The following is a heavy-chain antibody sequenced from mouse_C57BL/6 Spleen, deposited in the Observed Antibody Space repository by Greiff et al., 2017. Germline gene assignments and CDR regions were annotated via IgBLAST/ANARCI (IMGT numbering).Heavy chain of an antibody. CDR2: IDPSDSET. Sequence: QVQLQQPGAELVRPGSSVKLSCKASGYTFTSYWMHWVKQRPIQGLEWIGNIDPSDSETHYNQKFKDKATLTVDKSSSTAHMQLSSLTSEDSAVYYCARGGNYVCYAMDYWGQGTSVTVSS. J-gene: IGHJ4*01. V-gene: IGHV1-52*01. D-gene: IGHD2-1*01. CDR3: ARGGNYVCYAMDY. CDR1: GYTFTSYW.